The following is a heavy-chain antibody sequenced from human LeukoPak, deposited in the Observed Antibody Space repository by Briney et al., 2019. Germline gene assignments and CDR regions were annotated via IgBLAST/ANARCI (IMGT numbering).Heavy chain of an antibody. CDR3: ATDSSSYDAFDI. CDR1: GGSISSSSYY. V-gene: IGHV4-39*07. D-gene: IGHD6-6*01. CDR2: IYYSGRT. J-gene: IGHJ3*02. Sequence: SETLSLTCTVSGGSISSSSYYWGWIRQPPGKGLEWIGNIYYSGRTYYNPFLKSRVTISLDTSKNQFSLRLSSVTAADTAVYHCATDSSSYDAFDIWGQGTMVTVSS.